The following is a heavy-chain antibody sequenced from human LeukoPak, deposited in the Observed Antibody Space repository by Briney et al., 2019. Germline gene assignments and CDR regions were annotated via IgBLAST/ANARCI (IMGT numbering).Heavy chain of an antibody. J-gene: IGHJ6*03. CDR3: ARALPTVIVATINYMDV. D-gene: IGHD5-12*01. CDR2: ISSSSSTI. CDR1: GFTFSSYS. Sequence: GGSLRLSCAASGFTFSSYSMNWVRQAPGKGLEWVSYISSSSSTIYYADSAKGRFTISRDNAKNSLYLQMNSLRDEDTAVYYCARALPTVIVATINYMDVWGKGTTVTVSS. V-gene: IGHV3-48*02.